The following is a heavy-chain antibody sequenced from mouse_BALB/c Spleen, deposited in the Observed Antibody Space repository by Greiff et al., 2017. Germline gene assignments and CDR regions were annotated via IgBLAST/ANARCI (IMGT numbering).Heavy chain of an antibody. CDR1: GYTFTSYW. CDR2: INPSNGRT. CDR3: ARATVVGY. D-gene: IGHD1-1*01. V-gene: IGHV1S81*02. Sequence: VQLQQPGAELVKPGASVKLSCKASGYTFTSYWMHWVKQRPGQGLEWIGEINPSNGRTNYNEKFKSKATLTVDKSSSTAYMQLSSLTSEDSAVYYCARATVVGYWGQGTTLTVSS. J-gene: IGHJ2*01.